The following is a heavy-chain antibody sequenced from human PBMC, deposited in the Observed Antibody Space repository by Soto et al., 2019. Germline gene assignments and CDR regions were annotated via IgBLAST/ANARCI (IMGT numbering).Heavy chain of an antibody. Sequence: EVQLLESGGGLGQPGGSLRLSCAASGFTFSSYAMSWVRQAPGKGLEWVSAISGSGGSTYYADSVKGRFTISRDNSKNTLYLQMNSLRAEDTAVYYCAKGGPYYYDSSGYYDYWGQGTLVTVSS. CDR2: ISGSGGST. CDR3: AKGGPYYYDSSGYYDY. J-gene: IGHJ4*02. CDR1: GFTFSSYA. V-gene: IGHV3-23*01. D-gene: IGHD3-22*01.